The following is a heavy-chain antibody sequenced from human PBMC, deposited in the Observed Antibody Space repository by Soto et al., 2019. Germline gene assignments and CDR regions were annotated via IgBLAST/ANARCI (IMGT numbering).Heavy chain of an antibody. D-gene: IGHD2-2*01. CDR2: INSDGSSA. CDR1: GFTFRSHW. CDR3: ARRACNATCCYVFDH. V-gene: IGHV3-74*01. J-gene: IGHJ5*01. Sequence: PGGSLRLSCVASGFTFRSHWMHWVRQSPGKGVVWVSQINSDGSSANYADAVKGRFTFSRDNAKKTLYLQMNSLRAEDTAVYYCARRACNATCCYVFDHWGPGTLVTVSS.